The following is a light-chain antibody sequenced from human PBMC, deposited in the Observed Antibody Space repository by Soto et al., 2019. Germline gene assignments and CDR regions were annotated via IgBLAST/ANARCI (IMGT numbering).Light chain of an antibody. CDR1: QSISSY. V-gene: IGKV1-39*01. J-gene: IGKJ2*01. Sequence: DIQMTQSPSSLSASVGDRVTITCRASQSISSYLNWYQQKPGKAPKLLIYAASSLQSGVPSRFSGSRSRTDFTLTFSSLQPEDFATYYCQQSYSTPYTFGQGTKLEIK. CDR3: QQSYSTPYT. CDR2: AAS.